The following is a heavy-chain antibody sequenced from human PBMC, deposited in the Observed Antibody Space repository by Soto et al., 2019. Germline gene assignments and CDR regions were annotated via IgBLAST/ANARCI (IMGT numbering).Heavy chain of an antibody. CDR2: IYYSGST. CDR1: GGSISSGGYY. D-gene: IGHD4-17*01. CDR3: AREPGFYGDYNWFDP. J-gene: IGHJ5*02. V-gene: IGHV4-31*03. Sequence: QVQLQESGPGLVKPSQTLSLTCTVSGGSISSGGYYWSWNRQHPGKGLEWIGYIYYSGSTYYNPSLKSRVTISVDTSKNQFSLKLSSVTAADTAVYYCAREPGFYGDYNWFDPWGQGTLVTVSS.